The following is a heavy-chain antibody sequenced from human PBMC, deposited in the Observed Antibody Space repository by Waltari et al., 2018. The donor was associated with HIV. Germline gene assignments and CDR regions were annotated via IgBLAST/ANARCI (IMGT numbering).Heavy chain of an antibody. CDR3: ARDPRSSGYYGVDV. J-gene: IGHJ6*02. Sequence: EVQLVESGGGLIETGGSLRLSCAASGFTVSSNYMSWVRQAPGKGLGWVSVIYSGGSRYYADSVKGLFTISRDNSKNTVSLHMNRLRAEDTAVYYCARDPRSSGYYGVDVWGQGTAVTVSS. D-gene: IGHD1-26*01. CDR1: GFTVSSNY. V-gene: IGHV3-53*01. CDR2: IYSGGSR.